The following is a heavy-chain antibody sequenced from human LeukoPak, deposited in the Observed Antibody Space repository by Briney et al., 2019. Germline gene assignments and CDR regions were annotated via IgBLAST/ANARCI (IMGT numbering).Heavy chain of an antibody. J-gene: IGHJ4*02. CDR1: GGSFSGYY. CDR2: INHSGST. D-gene: IGHD1-26*01. V-gene: IGHV4-34*01. CDR3: ARSIVGATSIPDY. Sequence: SETLSLTCAVYGGSFSGYYGSWIRQPPGKGLEWIGEINHSGSTNYHPSLKSRVTISVDTSKNQFSLKLSSMTAADTAVYYCARSIVGATSIPDYWGQGTLVTVSS.